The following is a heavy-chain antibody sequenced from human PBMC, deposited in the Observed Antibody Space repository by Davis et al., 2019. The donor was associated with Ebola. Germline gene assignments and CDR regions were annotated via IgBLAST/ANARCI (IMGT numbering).Heavy chain of an antibody. V-gene: IGHV3-21*01. J-gene: IGHJ4*02. CDR3: ARDAPGVYGPRLDY. D-gene: IGHD5/OR15-5a*01. CDR2: ISGSGSNT. Sequence: GGSLRLSCAASGFTFSKYAMNWVRQAPGKGLEWVSGISGSGSNTDYADSVKGRFTISRDNAKNSLYLQMDSLRAEDTAVYYCARDAPGVYGPRLDYWGQGTLVTVSS. CDR1: GFTFSKYA.